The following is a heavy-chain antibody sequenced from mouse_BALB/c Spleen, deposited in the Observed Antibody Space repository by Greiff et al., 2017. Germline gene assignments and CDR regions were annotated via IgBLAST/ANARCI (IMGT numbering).Heavy chain of an antibody. J-gene: IGHJ4*01. CDR1: GYTFTSYW. D-gene: IGHD2-4*01. CDR2: INPSNGRT. Sequence: VQLQQPGAELVKPGASVKLSCKASGYTFTSYWMHWVKQRPGQGLEWIGEINPSNGRTNYNEKFKSKATLTVDKSSSTAYMQLSSLTSEDSAVYYCATTMITTGYAMDYWGQGTSVTVSS. V-gene: IGHV1S81*02. CDR3: ATTMITTGYAMDY.